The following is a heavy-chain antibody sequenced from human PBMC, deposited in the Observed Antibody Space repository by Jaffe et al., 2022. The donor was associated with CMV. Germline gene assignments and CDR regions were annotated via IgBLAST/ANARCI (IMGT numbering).Heavy chain of an antibody. Sequence: QVQLQESGPGLVKPSQTLSLTCTVSGGSISSGGYYWSWIRQHPGKGLEWIGYIYYSGSTYYNPSLKSRVTISVDTSKNQFSLKLSSVTAADTAVYYCARVGDSSGYYIYWYFDLWGRGTLVTVSS. V-gene: IGHV4-31*03. CDR1: GGSISSGGYY. CDR3: ARVGDSSGYYIYWYFDL. J-gene: IGHJ2*01. D-gene: IGHD3-22*01. CDR2: IYYSGST.